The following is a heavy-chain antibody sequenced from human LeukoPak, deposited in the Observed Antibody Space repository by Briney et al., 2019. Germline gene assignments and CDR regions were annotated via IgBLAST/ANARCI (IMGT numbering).Heavy chain of an antibody. D-gene: IGHD1-26*01. Sequence: GGSLRLSGEGSGFSFGSYWMTWVRHLPGKGPEGVANIRQDESERYFADSVKGRFTISRDNSKNTLYLQMNSLRAEDTALYFCAQWSRYFDYWGQGTLVTVSS. CDR3: AQWSRYFDY. V-gene: IGHV3-7*03. J-gene: IGHJ4*02. CDR2: IRQDESER. CDR1: GFSFGSYW.